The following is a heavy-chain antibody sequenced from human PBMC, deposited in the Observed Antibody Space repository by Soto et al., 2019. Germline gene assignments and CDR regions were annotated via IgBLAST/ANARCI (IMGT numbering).Heavy chain of an antibody. V-gene: IGHV1-69*08. CDR1: GGTFSSYT. D-gene: IGHD3-10*01. Sequence: QVQLVQSGAEVKKPGSSVKVSCKASGGTFSSYTISWGRQAPGQGLEWMGRSLPILGIANYAQKFQGRVTITADESTSTPYTELSSLGSADTAVYYCARDSASMVRGVIGSWFDPWGQGTLVTVSS. CDR3: ARDSASMVRGVIGSWFDP. CDR2: SLPILGIA. J-gene: IGHJ5*02.